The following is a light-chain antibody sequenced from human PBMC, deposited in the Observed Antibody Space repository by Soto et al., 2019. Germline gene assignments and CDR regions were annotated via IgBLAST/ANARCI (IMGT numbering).Light chain of an antibody. V-gene: IGLV1-47*01. Sequence: QPVLTQPPSASGAPGQRVSISCSGSRSNIGTNFVYWYQHPPGAAPRLLMFRDDHRPAGVPGRFSASKSGTSASLAINGLRSEDEADYYCAAWDDSLNGFYVFGTGTKLTVL. CDR1: RSNIGTNF. J-gene: IGLJ1*01. CDR2: RDD. CDR3: AAWDDSLNGFYV.